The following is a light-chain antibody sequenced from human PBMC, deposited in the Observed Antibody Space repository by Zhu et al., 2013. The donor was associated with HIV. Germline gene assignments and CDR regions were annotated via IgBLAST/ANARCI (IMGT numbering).Light chain of an antibody. CDR1: SLRNYY. J-gene: IGLJ2*01. V-gene: IGLV3-19*01. CDR2: MPN. Sequence: SSELTQDPAVSVALGQTVRITCQGDSLRNYYASWYQQKPGQAPVLVIYMPNKRPSGIPDRFSGSSSGDTASLTITGAQAEDEADYYCNSRDRGGDHLIFGGGTKLTVL. CDR3: NSRDRGGDHLI.